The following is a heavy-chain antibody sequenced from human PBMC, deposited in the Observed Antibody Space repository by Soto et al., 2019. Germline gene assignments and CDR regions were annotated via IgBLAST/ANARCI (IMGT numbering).Heavy chain of an antibody. D-gene: IGHD6-13*01. V-gene: IGHV3-23*01. Sequence: GGSLRLSCAASGFTFSSYAMSWVRQAPGKGLEWVSAISGSGGSTYYADSVKGRFTISRDNSKNTLYLQMNSLRAEDTAVYYCANAGGFSSSWYYYYCCMDVWGQGTTVTVSS. CDR1: GFTFSSYA. CDR3: ANAGGFSSSWYYYYCCMDV. CDR2: ISGSGGST. J-gene: IGHJ6*02.